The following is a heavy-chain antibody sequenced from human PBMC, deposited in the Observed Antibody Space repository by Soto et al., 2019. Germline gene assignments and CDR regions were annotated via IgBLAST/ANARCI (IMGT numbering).Heavy chain of an antibody. J-gene: IGHJ4*02. CDR3: ARDKRDLRFLEWSYYFGY. Sequence: GGSLRLSCAASGFTFSTCAMHWVRQAPGKGLEWVAVISYDGSNKYYADSVKGRFTISRDNSKNTLYLQMNSLRAEDTAVYYCARDKRDLRFLEWSYYFGYWGQGTLVT. CDR1: GFTFSTCA. CDR2: ISYDGSNK. V-gene: IGHV3-30-3*01. D-gene: IGHD3-3*01.